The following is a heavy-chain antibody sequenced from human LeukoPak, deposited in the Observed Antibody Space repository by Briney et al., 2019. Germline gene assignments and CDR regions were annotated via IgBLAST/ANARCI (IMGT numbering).Heavy chain of an antibody. J-gene: IGHJ4*02. CDR1: GFTFSSYS. CDR2: ISISSSYI. Sequence: GGSLRLSCAASGFTFSSYSRNWVRQAPGKGLEWVSSISISSSYIQYADSVKGRFTISRDNAKNSLYLQMNSLRAEDTAVYYCARERYTYGFDYWGQGTLVTVSS. CDR3: ARERYTYGFDY. V-gene: IGHV3-21*01. D-gene: IGHD5-18*01.